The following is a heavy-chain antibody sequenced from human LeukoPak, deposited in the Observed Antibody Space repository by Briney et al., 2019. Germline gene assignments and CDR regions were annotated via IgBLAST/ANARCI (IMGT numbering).Heavy chain of an antibody. CDR3: AKPTSLKDANYGLTVTSF. J-gene: IGHJ4*02. V-gene: IGHV3-30*02. D-gene: IGHD3-10*01. CDR2: IRYDGNIK. CDR1: GFNFSAYG. Sequence: GGSLRLSCAASGFNFSAYGMHRVRQAPGKGLEWVTFIRYDGNIKYYADSVKGRFTISRDNSRNTLDLQMNSLRVEDTAVYYCAKPTSLKDANYGLTVTSFWGQGILVTVSS.